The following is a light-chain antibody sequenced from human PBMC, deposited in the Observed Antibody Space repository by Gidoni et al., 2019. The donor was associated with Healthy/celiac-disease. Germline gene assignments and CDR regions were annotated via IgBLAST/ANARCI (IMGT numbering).Light chain of an antibody. V-gene: IGLV2-23*01. CDR3: CSYAGSSTLAI. Sequence: QSALTQPAAVSGSPGQSITISCTGTSSDVGSYNLVSWYQQHPGKAPKLMIYEGSKRPSGVSNRFSGSKSGNTASLTISGLQAEDEADYYCCSYAGSSTLAIFGGGTKLTVL. J-gene: IGLJ2*01. CDR1: SSDVGSYNL. CDR2: EGS.